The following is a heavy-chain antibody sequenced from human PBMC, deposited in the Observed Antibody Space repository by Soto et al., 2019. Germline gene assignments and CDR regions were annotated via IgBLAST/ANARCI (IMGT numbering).Heavy chain of an antibody. Sequence: SETLSLTCTVSGDSVSSHYWSWIRQPAGKGLEWLGRLYNDERTNYNPSLKSRVTVSMDTSKNQFSLKLTSVTAADSAVYFCAREPLAHSYFDFWGQGILVTVSS. CDR3: AREPLAHSYFDF. CDR2: LYNDERT. V-gene: IGHV4-4*07. CDR1: GDSVSSHY. J-gene: IGHJ4*02.